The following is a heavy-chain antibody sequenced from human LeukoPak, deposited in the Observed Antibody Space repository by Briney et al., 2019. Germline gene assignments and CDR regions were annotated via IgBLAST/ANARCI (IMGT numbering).Heavy chain of an antibody. CDR3: AREGRGQTGFDY. Sequence: SGTLSLTCTVSGDSISRISYYWGWIRQPPGKGLEWIGSLYYSGSTYYNPSLKSRVSISVDTSKNQFSLILSSVTAADTAVYYCAREGRGQTGFDYWGQGTLVTVSS. CDR2: LYYSGST. CDR1: GDSISRISYY. J-gene: IGHJ4*02. V-gene: IGHV4-39*07. D-gene: IGHD3-10*01.